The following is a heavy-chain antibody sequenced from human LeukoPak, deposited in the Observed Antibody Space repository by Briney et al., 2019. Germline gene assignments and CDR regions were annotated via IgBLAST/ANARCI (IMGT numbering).Heavy chain of an antibody. CDR3: ARHYGP. Sequence: SETLSLTCAVYGGSFSGYYWNWIRQPPGKGLEWIGEINHSGSTTYNRSLKSRVTISLDTSKNQFSLKLNSVTAADTAVYYCARHYGPWGQGTLVTVSS. V-gene: IGHV4-34*01. J-gene: IGHJ5*02. CDR1: GGSFSGYY. D-gene: IGHD3-16*01. CDR2: INHSGST.